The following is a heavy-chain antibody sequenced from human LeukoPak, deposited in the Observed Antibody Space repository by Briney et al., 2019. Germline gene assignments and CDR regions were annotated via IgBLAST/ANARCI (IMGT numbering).Heavy chain of an antibody. CDR1: GFTFSSYA. V-gene: IGHV3-23*01. D-gene: IGHD3-10*01. J-gene: IGHJ5*02. CDR2: ISGSGGST. Sequence: GGSLRLSCAASGFTFSSYAMSWVRQAPGKGLEWVSAISGSGGSTYYADSVKGRFTISRDNAKNSLYLQMNSLRAEDTAVYYCARDRVVGLRGNWFDPWGQGTLVTVSS. CDR3: ARDRVVGLRGNWFDP.